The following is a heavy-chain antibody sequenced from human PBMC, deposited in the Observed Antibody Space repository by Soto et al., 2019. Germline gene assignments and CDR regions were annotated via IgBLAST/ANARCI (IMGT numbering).Heavy chain of an antibody. J-gene: IGHJ5*02. Sequence: QIQLVQSGAEVKKPGSSVKVSCKASGGTFSTYAISWVRQAPGQGLEWMGGIIPMSGRTTHAQKFQDRVTITADKSTTTAYMELSSLRSEDTAVYYCALGSDYLFDPWGRGTLVTVSS. CDR2: IIPMSGRT. V-gene: IGHV1-69*06. CDR1: GGTFSTYA. D-gene: IGHD4-17*01. CDR3: ALGSDYLFDP.